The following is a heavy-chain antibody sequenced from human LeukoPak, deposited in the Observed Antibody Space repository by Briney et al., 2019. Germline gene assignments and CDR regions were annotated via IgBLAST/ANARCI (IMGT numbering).Heavy chain of an antibody. CDR3: ARGLASPDY. V-gene: IGHV4-39*07. Sequence: SETLSLTCAVSGGSISSNSYYWGWIRQPPGKGLEWIGTIYYSGSTYYNPSLKSRVTISVDTSKNQFSLKLSSVTAADTAVYYCARGLASPDYWGQGTLVTVSS. D-gene: IGHD6-19*01. J-gene: IGHJ4*02. CDR1: GGSISSNSYY. CDR2: IYYSGST.